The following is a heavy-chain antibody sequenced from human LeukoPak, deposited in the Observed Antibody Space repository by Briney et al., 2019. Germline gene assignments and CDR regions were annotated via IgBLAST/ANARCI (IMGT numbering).Heavy chain of an antibody. CDR3: ARETPDSSGWD. V-gene: IGHV3-7*01. CDR2: IKQDGSHK. J-gene: IGHJ4*02. CDR1: GFTFTDSF. Sequence: PGGSLRLSCAASGFTFTDSFMTWIRQAPGKGLEWVANIKQDGSHKNYADSVKGRFTISRDNAKNSLYLQMNSLRAEDTAVYYCARETPDSSGWDWGQGTLVTVSS. D-gene: IGHD6-19*01.